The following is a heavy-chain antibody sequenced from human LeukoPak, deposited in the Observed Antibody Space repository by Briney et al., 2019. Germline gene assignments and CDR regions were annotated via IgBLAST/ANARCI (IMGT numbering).Heavy chain of an antibody. CDR2: ISYDGSNK. CDR3: AKDRGVVVITTPYFDY. V-gene: IGHV3-30*18. Sequence: GRSLRLSCAASGFTFSSYGMHWVRQAPGKGLEWVAVISYDGSNKYYADSVKGRFTISRDNSKNTLYLQMNSLRAEDTAVYYCAKDRGVVVITTPYFDYWGQGTLVTVSS. J-gene: IGHJ4*02. D-gene: IGHD3-22*01. CDR1: GFTFSSYG.